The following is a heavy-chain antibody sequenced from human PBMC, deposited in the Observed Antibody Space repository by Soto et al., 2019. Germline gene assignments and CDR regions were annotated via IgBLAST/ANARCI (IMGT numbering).Heavy chain of an antibody. CDR1: GYTFTSYY. V-gene: IGHV1-46*01. D-gene: IGHD2-15*01. J-gene: IGHJ5*02. CDR2: INPSGGST. Sequence: GASVKVSCKASGYTFTSYYMHWVRQAPGQGLEWMGIINPSGGSTSYAQKFQGRVTMTRDTSTSTVYMELSSLRSEDTAVYYCARGGVVDNLGPEAYNWFDPWGQGTLVNVPS. CDR3: ARGGVVDNLGPEAYNWFDP.